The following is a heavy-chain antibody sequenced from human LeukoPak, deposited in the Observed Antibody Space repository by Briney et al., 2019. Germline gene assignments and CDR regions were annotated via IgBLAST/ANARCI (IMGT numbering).Heavy chain of an antibody. V-gene: IGHV4-30-4*01. J-gene: IGHJ4*02. CDR1: GGSLSSGDYY. CDR2: MYYSGST. D-gene: IGHD3-22*01. Sequence: SETLSLTCTVSGGSLSSGDYYWSWIRQPPGKGLEWIGYMYYSGSTYYNPSLKSRVTISVDTSKNQFSLKLSSVTAADTAAYYCARVPPPSYYYDSSGYLGFDYWGQGTLVTVSS. CDR3: ARVPPPSYYYDSSGYLGFDY.